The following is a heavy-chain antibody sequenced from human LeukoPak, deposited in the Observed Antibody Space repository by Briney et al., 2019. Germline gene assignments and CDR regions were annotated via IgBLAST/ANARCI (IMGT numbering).Heavy chain of an antibody. CDR3: ARGPYSSSWYLVYYYYYYMDV. J-gene: IGHJ6*03. D-gene: IGHD6-13*01. V-gene: IGHV1-69*06. Sequence: RASVKVSCKASGGTFSSYAISWVRQAPGQGLEWMGGIIPIFGTANYAQKFQGRVTITADKSTSTAYMGLSSLRSEDTAVYYCARGPYSSSWYLVYYYYYYMDVWGKGTTVTVSS. CDR2: IIPIFGTA. CDR1: GGTFSSYA.